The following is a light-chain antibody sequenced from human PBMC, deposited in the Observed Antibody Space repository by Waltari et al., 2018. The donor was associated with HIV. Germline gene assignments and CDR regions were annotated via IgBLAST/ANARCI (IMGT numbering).Light chain of an antibody. J-gene: IGLJ6*01. CDR3: ASYGDTNRVL. CDR1: SSDVGGYEY. Sequence: QSALTQPPSASGSLGQSVTISCTGTSSDVGGYEYVSWYQHHPDKAPKLIIYEVNKRPSGVPERVSGTKSDNTAALTVAGLQDDDEAHYYCASYGDTNRVLFGGGTRVTVL. V-gene: IGLV2-8*01. CDR2: EVN.